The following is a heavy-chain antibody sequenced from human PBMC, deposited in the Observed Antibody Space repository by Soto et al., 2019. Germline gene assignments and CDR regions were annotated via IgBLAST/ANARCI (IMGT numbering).Heavy chain of an antibody. CDR3: AKEPRPYYYYYYYMDV. CDR1: GFTFSSYG. J-gene: IGHJ6*03. Sequence: QVQLVESGGGVVQPGRSLRLSCAASGFTFSSYGMHWVRQAPGKELEWVAVISYDGSNKYYADSVKGRFTISRDNSKNTLYLQMNSLRAEDTAVYYCAKEPRPYYYYYYYMDVWGKGTTVSVSS. V-gene: IGHV3-30*18. CDR2: ISYDGSNK.